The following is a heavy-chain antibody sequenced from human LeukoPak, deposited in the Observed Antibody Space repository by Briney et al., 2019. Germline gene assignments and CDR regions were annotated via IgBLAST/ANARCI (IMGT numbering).Heavy chain of an antibody. J-gene: IGHJ3*02. CDR3: ARDRDNWNGGNAFDI. V-gene: IGHV4-59*01. CDR1: GGSISSYY. Sequence: SETLSLTCTVSGGSISSYYWSWIRQPPGKGLEWIGYIYYSGSTNYNPSLKSRVTISVDTSKNQFSLKLSSVTAADTAVYYCARDRDNWNGGNAFDIWGQGTMVTVSS. CDR2: IYYSGST. D-gene: IGHD1-1*01.